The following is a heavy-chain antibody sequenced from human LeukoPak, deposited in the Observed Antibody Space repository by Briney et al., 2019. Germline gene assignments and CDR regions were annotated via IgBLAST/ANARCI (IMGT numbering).Heavy chain of an antibody. Sequence: SETLSLTCSVSGGSISTNDYYWDWIRQPPGMGLEYIGSIYYSGSTYYNPSLKSRVTISVDTSKNQFSLRLSSVTAADTAVYYCARQTNIVGATEGHNWFDPWGQGTLVTVSS. CDR2: IYYSGST. CDR3: ARQTNIVGATEGHNWFDP. D-gene: IGHD1-26*01. V-gene: IGHV4-39*01. J-gene: IGHJ5*02. CDR1: GGSISTNDYY.